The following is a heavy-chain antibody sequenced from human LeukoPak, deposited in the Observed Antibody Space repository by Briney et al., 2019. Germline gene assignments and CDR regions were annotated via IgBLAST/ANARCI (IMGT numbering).Heavy chain of an antibody. J-gene: IGHJ4*02. CDR3: ARAPTPDYYDSSGLLIDY. CDR1: GYFISSGYH. Sequence: SETLSLTCLVSGYFISSGYHWDWIRQPPGKGLEWIGSIYHGGNTYYNPSLKSRVTISVDTSKNQFSLKLSSVTAADTAVYYCARAPTPDYYDSSGLLIDYWGQGTLVTVSS. D-gene: IGHD3-22*01. V-gene: IGHV4-38-2*02. CDR2: IYHGGNT.